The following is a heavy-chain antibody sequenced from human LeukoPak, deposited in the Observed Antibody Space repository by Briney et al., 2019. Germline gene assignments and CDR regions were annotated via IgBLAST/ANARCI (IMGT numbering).Heavy chain of an antibody. Sequence: ASVKVSCKASGYSFTSNYIHWVRQAPGQGLEWMGGIIPIFGTANYAQRFQGRVTITADESTSTAYMELSSLRSEDTAVYYCARDLAWGQGTLVTVSS. CDR2: IIPIFGTA. J-gene: IGHJ5*02. CDR1: GYSFTSNY. CDR3: ARDLA. V-gene: IGHV1-69*13.